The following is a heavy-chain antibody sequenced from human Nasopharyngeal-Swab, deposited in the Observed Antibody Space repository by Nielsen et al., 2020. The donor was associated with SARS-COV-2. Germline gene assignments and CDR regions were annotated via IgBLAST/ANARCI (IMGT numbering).Heavy chain of an antibody. J-gene: IGHJ4*02. Sequence: GGSLKLSCAASGFTFSSHAMPWVRQAPGKGLARLADISSDVRNEYYADSVKGRFTMSRDNSKNTLFLQMNSLRPEDTAVYYVAKDQGAIVVEIAIGYHDYWGQGTLVTVSS. D-gene: IGHD2-21*01. CDR3: AKDQGAIVVEIAIGYHDY. V-gene: IGHV3-30*18. CDR1: GFTFSSHA. CDR2: ISSDVRNE.